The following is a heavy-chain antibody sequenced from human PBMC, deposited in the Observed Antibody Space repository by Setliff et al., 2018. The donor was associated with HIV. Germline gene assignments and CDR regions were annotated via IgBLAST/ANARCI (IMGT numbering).Heavy chain of an antibody. CDR2: IYYHGST. J-gene: IGHJ4*02. V-gene: IGHV4-39*01. Sequence: PSETLSLTCTVSGGSISSTNYFWGWIRQPPGKGLEWIGTIYYHGSTYYNPSLKSRVTISTDTSKNQFSLQLTSVTAADTAVYYCVNPSGAMGDFDSWGQGTQVTVSS. D-gene: IGHD3-16*01. CDR3: VNPSGAMGDFDS. CDR1: GGSISSTNYF.